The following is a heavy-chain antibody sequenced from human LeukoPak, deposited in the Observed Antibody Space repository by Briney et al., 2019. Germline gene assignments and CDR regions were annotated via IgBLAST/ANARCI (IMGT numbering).Heavy chain of an antibody. V-gene: IGHV4-34*01. D-gene: IGHD3-10*01. CDR3: ARCLARFPGRITMVRGAFDP. CDR1: GGSFSGYY. CDR2: INHSGST. J-gene: IGHJ5*02. Sequence: SDTLSLTCAVYGGSFSGYYWSWIRQPPGRGLVWIGEINHSGSTNYNPSLKSRVTISGDTSKNQFSLKLSSVTAADTAVYYCARCLARFPGRITMVRGAFDPWGQGTLVTVSS.